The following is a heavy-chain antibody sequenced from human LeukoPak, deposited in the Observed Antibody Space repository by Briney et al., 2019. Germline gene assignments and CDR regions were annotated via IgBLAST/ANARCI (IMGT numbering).Heavy chain of an antibody. V-gene: IGHV3-33*01. CDR1: GFTFSSYV. CDR2: IWYDGSHK. Sequence: GGSLRLSCAASGFTFSSYVMHWVRQAPGKGLEWVALIWYDGSHKYYADSVKGRFTISRDNSKNTLNLQMNSLRVEDTAVYYCARDPRNKGLDPWGQGTLVTVSS. CDR3: ARDPRNKGLDP. J-gene: IGHJ5*02.